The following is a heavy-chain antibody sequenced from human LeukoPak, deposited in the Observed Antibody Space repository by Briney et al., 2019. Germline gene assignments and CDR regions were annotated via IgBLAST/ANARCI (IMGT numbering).Heavy chain of an antibody. CDR2: IKKDGSEK. CDR3: ARGFQSGGSPV. CDR1: GFTFSAYS. J-gene: IGHJ4*02. V-gene: IGHV3-7*01. D-gene: IGHD2-15*01. Sequence: PGGSLRLSCAPSGFTFSAYSLSWVRQAPGKGLECVAKIKKDGSEKDYVDSVKGRFTISRDNDKGSLYLQLNSLRVEDTAIYYCARGFQSGGSPVWGQGTLVTVSS.